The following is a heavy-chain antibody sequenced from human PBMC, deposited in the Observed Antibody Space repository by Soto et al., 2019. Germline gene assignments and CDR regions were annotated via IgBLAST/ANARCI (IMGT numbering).Heavy chain of an antibody. D-gene: IGHD2-21*01. CDR3: ARAQSGDANWFDP. J-gene: IGHJ5*02. Sequence: SETLSLTCTVSGGSISSGDYYLSWIRQPPGKGLEWIGYIYYSGSTYYNPSLKSRVTISVDTSKNQFSLKLSSVTAADTAVYYCARAQSGDANWFDPWGQGTLVTVSS. V-gene: IGHV4-30-4*01. CDR2: IYYSGST. CDR1: GGSISSGDYY.